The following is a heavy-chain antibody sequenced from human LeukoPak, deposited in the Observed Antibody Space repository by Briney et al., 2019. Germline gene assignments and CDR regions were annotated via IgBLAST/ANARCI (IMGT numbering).Heavy chain of an antibody. J-gene: IGHJ4*02. Sequence: GRSLRLSCAASGFTFSSYAMHWVRQAPGKGLELVAVISYDGSNKYYADSVKGRFTISRDNSKNTLYLQMNSLRAEDTAVYYCARAPGSYSSSPVDYWGQGTLVTVSS. D-gene: IGHD6-6*01. CDR2: ISYDGSNK. CDR1: GFTFSSYA. V-gene: IGHV3-30-3*01. CDR3: ARAPGSYSSSPVDY.